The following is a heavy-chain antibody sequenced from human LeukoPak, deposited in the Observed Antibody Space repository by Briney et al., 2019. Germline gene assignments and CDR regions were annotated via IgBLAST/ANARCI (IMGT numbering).Heavy chain of an antibody. Sequence: PSETLSLTCTVSGGSISSGDYYWSWIRQPPGKGLEWIGYIYYSGSTYYNPSLKSRVTISVDTSKNQFSLKLSSVTAADTAVYYCARDRWARWFDPWGQGTLVTVSS. CDR1: GGSISSGDYY. J-gene: IGHJ5*02. V-gene: IGHV4-30-4*01. CDR2: IYYSGST. D-gene: IGHD5-24*01. CDR3: ARDRWARWFDP.